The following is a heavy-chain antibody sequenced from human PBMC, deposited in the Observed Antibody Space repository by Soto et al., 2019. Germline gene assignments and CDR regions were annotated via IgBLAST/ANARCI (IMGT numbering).Heavy chain of an antibody. CDR3: ARDLYDFWSGYPTACFDY. CDR2: ISSYNGNT. D-gene: IGHD3-3*01. CDR1: SYTFTNYG. Sequence: ASVKVSCKASSYTFTNYGINWVRQAPGQGLEWMGWISSYNGNTNYAQKLQGRVTMTTDTSTSTAYMELRSLRSDDTAVYYCARDLYDFWSGYPTACFDYWGQGTLVTVSS. J-gene: IGHJ4*02. V-gene: IGHV1-18*01.